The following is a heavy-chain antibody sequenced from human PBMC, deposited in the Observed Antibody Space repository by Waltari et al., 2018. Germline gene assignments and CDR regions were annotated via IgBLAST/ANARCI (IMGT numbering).Heavy chain of an antibody. J-gene: IGHJ4*02. V-gene: IGHV3-73*01. CDR2: IRSKPNKYAT. CDR3: TGGAVTGTDF. D-gene: IGHD6-13*01. Sequence: EVQVVESGGGLVQPGGSLKLSCATSGFTFSGSTIHLVRQTSGKGLEWIGRIRSKPNKYATRYTASVEGRFTISRDDSENTAYLQMSSLMTEDTAVYYCTGGAVTGTDFWGQGTLVTVSS. CDR1: GFTFSGST.